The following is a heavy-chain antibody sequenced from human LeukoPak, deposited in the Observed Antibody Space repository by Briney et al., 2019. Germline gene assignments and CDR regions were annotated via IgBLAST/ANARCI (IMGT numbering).Heavy chain of an antibody. CDR1: GGSISSSNW. Sequence: PSETLSLTCAVSGGSISSSNWWSWVRQPPGKGLEWIGEIYHSGSTNYNPSLKSRVTISVDKSKNQLSLKLSSVTAADTAVYYCARDWDPTDSSGWRPFDYWGQGTLVTVSS. J-gene: IGHJ4*02. CDR2: IYHSGST. D-gene: IGHD6-19*01. CDR3: ARDWDPTDSSGWRPFDY. V-gene: IGHV4-4*02.